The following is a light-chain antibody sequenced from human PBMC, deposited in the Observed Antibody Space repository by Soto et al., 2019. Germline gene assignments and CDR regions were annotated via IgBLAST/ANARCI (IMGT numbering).Light chain of an antibody. CDR3: EQLNSYPNP. CDR2: AAS. V-gene: IGKV1-9*01. J-gene: IGKJ5*01. CDR1: QGINSF. Sequence: VPITSPASQGINSFLAWYQQKPGKAPKLLIYAASTLQSGVPSRFSGRGSGTDCSLTFGCLQPGYFETDVREQLNSYPNPFEQGTRLEIK.